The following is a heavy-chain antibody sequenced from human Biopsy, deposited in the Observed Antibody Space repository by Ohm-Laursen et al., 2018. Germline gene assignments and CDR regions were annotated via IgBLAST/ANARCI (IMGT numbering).Heavy chain of an antibody. Sequence: SLRLPCSAPGFIFSTYTMNWVRQAPGEGLGWASSISSSGNFMYYTDSVKGRFTISRDNAKNSLYLQMNSLRAEDTALYYCARIFLVGVTPGYGMDVWGQGTTVTVSS. CDR2: ISSSGNFM. V-gene: IGHV3-21*01. D-gene: IGHD1-26*01. J-gene: IGHJ6*02. CDR3: ARIFLVGVTPGYGMDV. CDR1: GFIFSTYT.